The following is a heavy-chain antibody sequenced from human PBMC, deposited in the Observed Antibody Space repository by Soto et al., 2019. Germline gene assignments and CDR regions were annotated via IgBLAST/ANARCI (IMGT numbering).Heavy chain of an antibody. J-gene: IGHJ6*02. Sequence: GASVKVSCKSSGYRFETYAMSWVRQAPGQGLEWMGWTSSYNIDTYYAPKFQDRVTMTKDTSTGTAYMELRSLRSDDTAVYYCARGHGVIIGAMDVWGQGTTVTVSS. CDR1: GYRFETYA. D-gene: IGHD3-3*01. V-gene: IGHV1-18*01. CDR3: ARGHGVIIGAMDV. CDR2: TSSYNIDT.